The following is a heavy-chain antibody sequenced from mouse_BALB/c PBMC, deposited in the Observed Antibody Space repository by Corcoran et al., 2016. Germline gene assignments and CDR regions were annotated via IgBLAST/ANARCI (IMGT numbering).Heavy chain of an antibody. V-gene: IGHV14-3*02. D-gene: IGHD4-1*01. CDR3: ARSNWFDY. CDR1: GFNIKDTY. Sequence: EVQLQQSGAELVKPGASVKLSCTASGFNIKDTYMRWVKQRPEQGLEWIGRIDPANGNTKYDPKFQGKATITADTSSNTAYLQLSSLTSEDTAVYYCARSNWFDYWGQGTTLTVSS. J-gene: IGHJ2*01. CDR2: IDPANGNT.